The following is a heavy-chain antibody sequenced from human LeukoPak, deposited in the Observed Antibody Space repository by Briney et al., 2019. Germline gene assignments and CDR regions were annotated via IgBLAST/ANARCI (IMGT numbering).Heavy chain of an antibody. J-gene: IGHJ3*02. D-gene: IGHD2-21*02. CDR2: MNPNSGNT. CDR1: GYTFTSYD. CDR3: ARTEADHDAFDI. Sequence: ASVKVSCKASGYTFTSYDIHWVRQATGQGLEWMGWMNPNSGNTGYAQKFQGRVTMTRNTSISTAYMELSSLRSEDTAVYYCARTEADHDAFDIWGQGTMVTVSS. V-gene: IGHV1-8*01.